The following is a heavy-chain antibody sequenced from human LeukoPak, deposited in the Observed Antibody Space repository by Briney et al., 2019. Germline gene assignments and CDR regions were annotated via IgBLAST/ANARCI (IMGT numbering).Heavy chain of an antibody. Sequence: GGSLRLSCAASGFTFSSYAMSWFRQAPGRGLEWVSAIDGSGGSTYYADSVKGRFTISRDNSKNTLYLQMNSLRAEDTAIYYCAKDRRLPWDYFDSWGQGTLVTVSS. CDR1: GFTFSSYA. CDR3: AKDRRLPWDYFDS. J-gene: IGHJ4*02. V-gene: IGHV3-23*01. D-gene: IGHD5-12*01. CDR2: IDGSGGST.